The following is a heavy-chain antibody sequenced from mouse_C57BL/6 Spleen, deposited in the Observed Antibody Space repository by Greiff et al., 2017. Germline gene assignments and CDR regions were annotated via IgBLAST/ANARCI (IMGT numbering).Heavy chain of an antibody. CDR3: ASALYYYGSRGYFDV. CDR2: INPSSGYT. Sequence: QVQLQQSGAELARPGASVKMSCKASGYTFTSYTMHWVKQRPGQGLEWIGYINPSSGYTKYNQKFKDKATLTADKSSSTAYMQLSSLTSEDSAVYYCASALYYYGSRGYFDVWGTGTTVTVSS. D-gene: IGHD1-1*01. V-gene: IGHV1-4*01. CDR1: GYTFTSYT. J-gene: IGHJ1*03.